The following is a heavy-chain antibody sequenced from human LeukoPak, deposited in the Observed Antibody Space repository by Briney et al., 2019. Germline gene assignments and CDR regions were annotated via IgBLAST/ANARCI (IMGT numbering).Heavy chain of an antibody. CDR1: GFTFSNYG. Sequence: LRLSCAASGFTFSNYGMHWVRQPPGKGLEWIGEINHSGSTNYNPSLKSRVTISVDTSKNQFSLKLSSVTAADTAVYYCARAPLYGDYTFFDYWGQGTLVTVSS. V-gene: IGHV4-34*01. D-gene: IGHD4-17*01. CDR3: ARAPLYGDYTFFDY. J-gene: IGHJ4*02. CDR2: INHSGST.